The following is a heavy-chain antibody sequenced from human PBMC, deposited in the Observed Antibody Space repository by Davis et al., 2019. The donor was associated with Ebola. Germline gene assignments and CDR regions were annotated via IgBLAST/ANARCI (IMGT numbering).Heavy chain of an antibody. D-gene: IGHD3-10*01. CDR3: ARHYYGSGSYYWFDP. V-gene: IGHV5-10-1*01. J-gene: IGHJ5*02. CDR1: GYSFTSYW. Sequence: KVSCKGSGYSFTSYWIGWVRQMPGKGLEWMGRIDPSGSYTNYSPSFQGHVTISADKSISTAYLQWSSLKASDTAMYYCARHYYGSGSYYWFDPWGQGTLVTVSS. CDR2: IDPSGSYT.